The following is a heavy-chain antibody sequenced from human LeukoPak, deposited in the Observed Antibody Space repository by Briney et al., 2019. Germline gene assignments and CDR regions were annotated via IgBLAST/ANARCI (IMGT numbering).Heavy chain of an antibody. V-gene: IGHV3-66*01. CDR2: IYSGGST. CDR3: ASLGSSTPGAYFDY. CDR1: GFTVSSNY. D-gene: IGHD2-2*01. Sequence: GGSLRFSCAASGFTVSSNYMSWVRQAPGKGLEWVSVIYSGGSTYYADSVKGRFTISRDNSKNTLYLQMNSLRAEDTAVYYCASLGSSTPGAYFDYWGQGTLVTVSS. J-gene: IGHJ4*02.